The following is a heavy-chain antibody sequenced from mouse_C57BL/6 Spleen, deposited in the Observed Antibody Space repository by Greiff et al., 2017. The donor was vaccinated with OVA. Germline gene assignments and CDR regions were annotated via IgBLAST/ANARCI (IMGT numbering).Heavy chain of an antibody. J-gene: IGHJ1*03. V-gene: IGHV1-53*01. CDR3: ARPLTDWYFDV. CDR2: INPSNGGT. CDR1: GYTFTSYW. D-gene: IGHD6-1*01. Sequence: QVQLQQPGTELVKPGASVKLSCKASGYTFTSYWMHWVKQRPGQGLEWIGNINPSNGGTNYNEKLQSKATLTVDKSSSTAYMQLSSLTSEDSAVYYCARPLTDWYFDVWGTGTTVTVSS.